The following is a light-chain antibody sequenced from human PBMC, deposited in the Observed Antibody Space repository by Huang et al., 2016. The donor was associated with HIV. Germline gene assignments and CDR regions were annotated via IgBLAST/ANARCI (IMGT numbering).Light chain of an antibody. Sequence: EIVLTQSPGTLSLSPGVRATLSCRASQSVSGTYLAWYQQKPGQAPRLLIYGTSIRATGIPDRFSGSGSATDFTLTISRLEPEDFAVYYCQQYGTSPPSLTFGGGTKVEIK. CDR3: QQYGTSPPSLT. J-gene: IGKJ4*01. V-gene: IGKV3-20*01. CDR2: GTS. CDR1: QSVSGTY.